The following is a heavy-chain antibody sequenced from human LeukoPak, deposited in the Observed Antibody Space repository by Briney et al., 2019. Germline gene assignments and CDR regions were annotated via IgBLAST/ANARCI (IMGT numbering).Heavy chain of an antibody. J-gene: IGHJ4*02. CDR2: IYYSGST. D-gene: IGHD6-13*01. CDR1: GGSISGSSYY. CDR3: ARVQQQLFDY. V-gene: IGHV4-39*07. Sequence: SETLSLTCTVSGGSISGSSYYWGWIRQPPGKGLEWIGSIYYSGSTYYNPSLKSRVTISVDTSKNQFSLKLSSVTAADTAVYYCARVQQQLFDYWGQGTLVTVSS.